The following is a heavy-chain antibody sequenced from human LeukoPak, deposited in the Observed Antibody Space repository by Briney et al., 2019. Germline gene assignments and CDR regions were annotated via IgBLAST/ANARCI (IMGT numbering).Heavy chain of an antibody. Sequence: ASVKVSCKASGYTFTGYYMHWVRQAPGQGLEWMGWINPNRGGTNYAQKFQGRVTMTRDTSISTAYMELSRLRSDDTAVYYCASPRLMGIAAAGGSFDQWGQGTLVTVSS. CDR1: GYTFTGYY. CDR2: INPNRGGT. CDR3: ASPRLMGIAAAGGSFDQ. D-gene: IGHD6-13*01. V-gene: IGHV1-2*02. J-gene: IGHJ4*02.